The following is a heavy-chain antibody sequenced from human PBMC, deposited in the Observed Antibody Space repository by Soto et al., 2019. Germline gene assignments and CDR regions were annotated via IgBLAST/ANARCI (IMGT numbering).Heavy chain of an antibody. CDR1: GYTFTSYY. V-gene: IGHV1-46*01. Sequence: QVQLVQSGAEVKKPGASVKVSCKASGYTFTSYYMHWVRQAPGQGLEWMGIINPSGGSTSYAQKFQGGVTMTRDTSTSTVYMELSSLRSEDTAVYYCASPGYYYDSSGYYHYWGQGTLVTVSS. CDR2: INPSGGST. D-gene: IGHD3-22*01. CDR3: ASPGYYYDSSGYYHY. J-gene: IGHJ4*02.